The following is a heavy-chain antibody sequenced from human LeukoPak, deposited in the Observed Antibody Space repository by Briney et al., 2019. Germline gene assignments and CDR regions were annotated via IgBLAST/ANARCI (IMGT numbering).Heavy chain of an antibody. CDR3: ARIWSGLYGPGARVWSGLYGPGDDAFDI. CDR1: GASISTGGYY. D-gene: IGHD3-3*01. CDR2: IFHSGST. J-gene: IGHJ3*02. Sequence: PSETLSLTCTVSGASISTGGYYWSWIRQPPGKGLEWIGYIFHSGSTYSHPSLKSRVTISLDRSKNQFSLKLSSVTAADTAVYYCARIWSGLYGPGARVWSGLYGPGDDAFDIWGQGTMVTVSS. V-gene: IGHV4-30-2*01.